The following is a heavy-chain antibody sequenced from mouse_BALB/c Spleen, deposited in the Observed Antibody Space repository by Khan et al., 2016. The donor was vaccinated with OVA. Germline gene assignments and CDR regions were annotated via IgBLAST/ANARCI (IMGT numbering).Heavy chain of an antibody. V-gene: IGHV3-2*02. CDR3: ARDGSRYNYAMDY. J-gene: IGHJ4*01. CDR1: GYSITSDYA. D-gene: IGHD2-3*01. Sequence: EVQLQESGPGLVKPSQSLSLTCTVTGYSITSDYAWNWIRQFPGNKLEWMGYISSSGSTNYNPALKSRISITLDTSKNQFFLQLNSVTTEDTATNYCARDGSRYNYAMDYWGQGTSVTVSS. CDR2: ISSSGST.